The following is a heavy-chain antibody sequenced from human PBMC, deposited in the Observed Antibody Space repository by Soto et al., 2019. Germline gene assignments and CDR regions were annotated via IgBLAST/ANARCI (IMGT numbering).Heavy chain of an antibody. D-gene: IGHD3-22*01. J-gene: IGHJ4*02. Sequence: SETLSLTCTVSGGSISSYYGSWIRQPPGKGLEWIGYIYYTGSTYYNPSLKSRVTISVDTSKNQFSLKLSSVTAADTAVYYCMLGSGWKDFDYWGQGTLVTVSS. V-gene: IGHV4-59*04. CDR3: MLGSGWKDFDY. CDR1: GGSISSYY. CDR2: IYYTGST.